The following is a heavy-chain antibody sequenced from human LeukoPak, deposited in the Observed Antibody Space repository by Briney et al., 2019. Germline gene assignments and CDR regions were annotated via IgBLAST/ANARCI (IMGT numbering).Heavy chain of an antibody. CDR3: GVYGGDWRFDF. V-gene: IGHV4-34*01. J-gene: IGHJ4*02. CDR2: ITYRGSG. CDR1: NGFDSYY. D-gene: IGHD2-21*02. Sequence: SETLSLTCAVYNGFDSYYMTIVRQPPGKGLEWVGEITYRGSGNYNPSLKGRATISINVSQRQFSLSLRSVTAADTATYYCGVYGGDWRFDFWGQGTPITISS.